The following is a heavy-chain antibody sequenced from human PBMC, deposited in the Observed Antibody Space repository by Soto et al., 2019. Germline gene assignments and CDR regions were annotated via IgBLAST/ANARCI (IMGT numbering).Heavy chain of an antibody. CDR1: GFRFSDYS. J-gene: IGHJ3*02. CDR3: ARDSSGWTGGGAFYI. V-gene: IGHV3-48*01. Sequence: GGSLRLSCAASGFRFSDYSMNWVRQAPGRGLEWVSYISSSSFTIHYADSVEGRFAISRDNAKNSLYLQMNSLRAEDTALYHCARDSSGWTGGGAFYIWGQGTMVTVSS. CDR2: ISSSSFTI. D-gene: IGHD6-19*01.